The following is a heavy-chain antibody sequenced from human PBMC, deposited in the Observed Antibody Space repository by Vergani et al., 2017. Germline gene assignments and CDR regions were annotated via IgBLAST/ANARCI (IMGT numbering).Heavy chain of an antibody. CDR1: GGSISSYY. J-gene: IGHJ4*02. CDR2: IYYSGST. D-gene: IGHD2-2*01. CDR3: ARGHSAANNQIEY. Sequence: QVQLQESGPGLVKPSETLSLTCTVSGGSISSYYWSWIRQPPGKGLEWIGYIYYSGSTNYNPSLKSRVTISVDTSKNQFSLKLSSVTAADTAVYYCARGHSAANNQIEYWGQGTLVTVSS. V-gene: IGHV4-59*01.